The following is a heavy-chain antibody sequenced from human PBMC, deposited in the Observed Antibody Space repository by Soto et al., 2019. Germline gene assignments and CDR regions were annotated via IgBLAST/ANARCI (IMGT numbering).Heavy chain of an antibody. Sequence: AGGSLRLSCAASGFTFSSYSMNWVRQAPGKGLEWVSYISSSSSTIYYADSVKGRFTISRDNAKNSLYLQMNSLRDEDTAVYYCARDIVATTYYYGMDVWGQGTTVTVSS. V-gene: IGHV3-48*02. CDR1: GFTFSSYS. J-gene: IGHJ6*02. D-gene: IGHD5-12*01. CDR3: ARDIVATTYYYGMDV. CDR2: ISSSSSTI.